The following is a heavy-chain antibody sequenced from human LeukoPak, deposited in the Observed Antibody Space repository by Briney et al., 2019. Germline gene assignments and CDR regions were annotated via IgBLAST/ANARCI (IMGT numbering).Heavy chain of an antibody. CDR1: GFTFSSYA. CDR2: ISYDGSNK. Sequence: GGSLRLSCTDSGFTFSSYAMHWVRQAPGKGLEWVAVISYDGSNKYYADSVKGRFTISRDNSKNTLYLQMNSLRAEDTAVYYCARGDWNPPFDYWGQGTLVTVSS. J-gene: IGHJ4*02. CDR3: ARGDWNPPFDY. V-gene: IGHV3-30-3*01. D-gene: IGHD1-1*01.